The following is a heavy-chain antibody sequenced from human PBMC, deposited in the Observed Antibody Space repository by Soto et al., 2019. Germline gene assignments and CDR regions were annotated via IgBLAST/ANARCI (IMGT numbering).Heavy chain of an antibody. CDR1: GGSLSGNY. Sequence: QAQLQQWGTGLLKPSETLSLTCAVYGGSLSGNYWGWIRQPPGKGLEWIGETPHSGSTAHNPSLKSRVTISVDTSRNQFSLKLNSVTAADTAVYYCARTTAAIHLNYWSQGTLVTVSS. CDR3: ARTTAAIHLNY. J-gene: IGHJ4*02. D-gene: IGHD2-21*02. V-gene: IGHV4-34*01. CDR2: TPHSGST.